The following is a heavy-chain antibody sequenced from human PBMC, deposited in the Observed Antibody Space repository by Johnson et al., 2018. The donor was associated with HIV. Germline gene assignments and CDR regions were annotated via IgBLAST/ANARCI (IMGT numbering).Heavy chain of an antibody. CDR1: GFTVSSNY. V-gene: IGHV3-53*01. D-gene: IGHD5-24*01. CDR2: IYSGGST. CDR3: ARDRPRGWLQSLGAFDI. Sequence: VQLVESGGGLIQPGGSLRLSCAASGFTVSSNYMSWVRQAPGKGLEWVSVIYSGGSTYYADSVTGRFTISRGNSQNTLYLQMNSLRAEDTAVYYCARDRPRGWLQSLGAFDICGQGTMVTVSS. J-gene: IGHJ3*02.